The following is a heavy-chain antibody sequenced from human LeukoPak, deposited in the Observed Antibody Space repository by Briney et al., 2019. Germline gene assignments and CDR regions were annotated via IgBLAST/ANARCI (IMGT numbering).Heavy chain of an antibody. CDR2: IYYSGST. CDR3: ARDDTPEVGATKYYYYGMDV. Sequence: SETLSLTCTVSGGSISSGGYYWSWIRQHPGKGLEWIGYIYYSGSTYYNPSLKSRVTISVDTSKNQFSLKLSSVTAADTAVYYCARDDTPEVGATKYYYYGMDVWGQGTTVTVSS. J-gene: IGHJ6*02. V-gene: IGHV4-31*03. CDR1: GGSISSGGYY. D-gene: IGHD1-26*01.